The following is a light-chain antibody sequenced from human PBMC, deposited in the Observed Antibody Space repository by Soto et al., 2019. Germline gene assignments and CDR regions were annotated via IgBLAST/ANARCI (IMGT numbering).Light chain of an antibody. CDR3: SSHAGRNSWV. J-gene: IGLJ2*01. V-gene: IGLV2-8*01. Sequence: QSVLTQPPSASGSPGQSVTISCTGTSGDVGGYNYVSWYQQHPGKAPKVMIYEVSKRPSGVPDRFSGSKSGNTASLTVSGLQPEDEADYYRSSHAGRNSWVFGGGTKVTVL. CDR2: EVS. CDR1: SGDVGGYNY.